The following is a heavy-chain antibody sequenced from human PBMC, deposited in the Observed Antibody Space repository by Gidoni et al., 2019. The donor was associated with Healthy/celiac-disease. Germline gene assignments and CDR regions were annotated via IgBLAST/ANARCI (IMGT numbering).Heavy chain of an antibody. V-gene: IGHV4-39*01. CDR2: IYYSGST. J-gene: IGHJ5*02. CDR1: GGSISSSSYY. CDR3: ARKALEWFKVVSTSKGVWFDP. D-gene: IGHD3-3*01. Sequence: QLQLQESGPGLVKPSETLSLTCTVSGGSISSSSYYWGWIRQPPGKGLEWIGSIYYSGSTYYNPSLKGRVTISVDTSKNQFSLKLSSVTAADTAVYYCARKALEWFKVVSTSKGVWFDPWGQGTLVTVSS.